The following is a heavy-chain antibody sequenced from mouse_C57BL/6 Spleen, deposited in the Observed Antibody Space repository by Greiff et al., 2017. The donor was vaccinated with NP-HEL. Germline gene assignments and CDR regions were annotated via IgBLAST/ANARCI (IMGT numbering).Heavy chain of an antibody. Sequence: VQLQQSGAELVKPGASVKISCKASGYAFSSYWMNWVKQRPGKGLEWIGQIYPGDGDTNYNGKFKGKATLTADKSSSTAYMQLSSLTSEDSAVYFCARPSTMITTGPLYFDYWGQGTTLTVSS. CDR2: IYPGDGDT. V-gene: IGHV1-80*01. J-gene: IGHJ2*01. CDR3: ARPSTMITTGPLYFDY. CDR1: GYAFSSYW. D-gene: IGHD2-4*01.